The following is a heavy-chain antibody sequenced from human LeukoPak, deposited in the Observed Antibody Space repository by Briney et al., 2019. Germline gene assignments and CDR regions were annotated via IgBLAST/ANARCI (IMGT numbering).Heavy chain of an antibody. Sequence: PGGSLRLSCAASGFTFSRYWMGWVRQAPGKGLEWVANIKKDGSEKYYVDSVKGRFNISRDNAQNSLYLQMNSLRAEDTAVYYCATGQYSGSTYYFDDWGQGTLVTVSS. V-gene: IGHV3-7*01. CDR3: ATGQYSGSTYYFDD. CDR1: GFTFSRYW. J-gene: IGHJ4*02. D-gene: IGHD1-26*01. CDR2: IKKDGSEK.